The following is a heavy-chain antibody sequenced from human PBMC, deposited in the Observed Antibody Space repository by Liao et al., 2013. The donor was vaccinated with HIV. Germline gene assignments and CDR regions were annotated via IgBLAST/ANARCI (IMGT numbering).Heavy chain of an antibody. CDR1: GDSISGGNYF. CDR3: ARLRRSGKHN. J-gene: IGHJ4*02. D-gene: IGHD3-10*01. V-gene: IGHV4-61*02. CDR2: IYTSGNT. Sequence: QVQLQESGPGLVKPSQTLSLSCTVSGDSISGGNYFLNWIHQPAGKGLEWIGRIYTSGNTDYNPSLKSRVTISLDTSNNQFSLKLRSVTAADTAVYYCARLRRSGKHNWGQGTLVTVSS.